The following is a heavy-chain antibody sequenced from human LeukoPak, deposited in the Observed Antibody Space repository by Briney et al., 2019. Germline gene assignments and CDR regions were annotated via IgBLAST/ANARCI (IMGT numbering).Heavy chain of an antibody. CDR2: IIPVSGTA. CDR3: ARLTRRDFTVTPEDY. D-gene: IGHD4-17*01. CDR1: GGTFSGYA. V-gene: IGHV1-69*13. J-gene: IGHJ4*02. Sequence: SVKVSCKASGGTFSGYAISWVRQAPGQGLEWMGGIIPVSGTANYAQNFQGRVTITADESTSTAYMELSSLRFEDTAVYYCARLTRRDFTVTPEDYWGQGTLVTVSS.